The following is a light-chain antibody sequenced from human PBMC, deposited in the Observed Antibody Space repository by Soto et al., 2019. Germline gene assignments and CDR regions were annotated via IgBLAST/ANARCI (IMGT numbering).Light chain of an antibody. CDR3: QQYNTYTYT. CDR2: DAS. CDR1: QSISSW. V-gene: IGKV1-5*01. J-gene: IGKJ2*01. Sequence: DIQMTRSPSTLSASVGDRVTITCRASQSISSWLAWYQQKPGKAPKLLIYDASSLESRVPSRFSGSGSGTEFTLTISGLRPDDFATYYCQQYNTYTYTFGQGTKLEIK.